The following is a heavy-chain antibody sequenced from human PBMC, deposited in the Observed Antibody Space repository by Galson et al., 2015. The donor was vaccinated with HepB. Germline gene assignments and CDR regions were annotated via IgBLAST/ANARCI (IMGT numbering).Heavy chain of an antibody. D-gene: IGHD1-26*01. J-gene: IGHJ4*02. V-gene: IGHV3-48*01. CDR2: ITPSSNGI. CDR1: GFTFTTFS. CDR3: FTNSWEQVSY. Sequence: SLRLSCAASGFTFTTFSMNWVRQAPGKGLEWISYITPSSNGILYADSVRGRFTVSRDNAKNSVYLQMNSLRVEDTAVYFCFTNSWEQVSYWGQGTLVTVSS.